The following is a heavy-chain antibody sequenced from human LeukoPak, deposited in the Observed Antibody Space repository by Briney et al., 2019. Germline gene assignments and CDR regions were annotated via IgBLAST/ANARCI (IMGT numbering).Heavy chain of an antibody. Sequence: GGSLRLSCAASGFTFSSYAMSWVRQAPGKGLEWVSTINGDGSTYYADSVKGRFTISRDNSNTLYLQMNSLRAEDTAVYYCAKSAAAGDHYYGMDVWGQGTTVTVSS. D-gene: IGHD6-13*01. CDR2: INGDGST. V-gene: IGHV3-23*01. CDR3: AKSAAAGDHYYGMDV. CDR1: GFTFSSYA. J-gene: IGHJ6*02.